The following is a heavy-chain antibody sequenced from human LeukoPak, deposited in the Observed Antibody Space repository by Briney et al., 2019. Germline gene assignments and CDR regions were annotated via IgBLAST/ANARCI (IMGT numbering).Heavy chain of an antibody. CDR1: GYTFTSCY. D-gene: IGHD1-26*01. J-gene: IGHJ5*02. CDR3: ARDLGYSGSYHNWFDP. V-gene: IGHV1-69*05. Sequence: ASVKVSCKASGYTFTSCYMHWVRQAPGQGLEWMGGIIPIFGTANYAQKFQGRVTITTDESTSTAYMELSSLRSEDTAVFYCARDLGYSGSYHNWFDPWGQGTLVTVSS. CDR2: IIPIFGTA.